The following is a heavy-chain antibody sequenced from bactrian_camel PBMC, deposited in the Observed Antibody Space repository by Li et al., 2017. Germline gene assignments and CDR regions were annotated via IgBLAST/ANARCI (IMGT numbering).Heavy chain of an antibody. D-gene: IGHD1*01. CDR3: AARERDYFGCRSLAEFSFNY. Sequence: QLVESGGGSVHPGGSLRLSCAASGYTYSSDCMGWFRQAPGKEREGLASLYTGLGDKYYAASLMGRFTISQDNAKHTVFLQMDDLKPEVTAVYYCAARERDYFGCRSLAEFSFNYWGQGTQVTVS. CDR2: LYTGLGDK. J-gene: IGHJ4*01. V-gene: IGHV3S25*01. CDR1: GYTYSSDC.